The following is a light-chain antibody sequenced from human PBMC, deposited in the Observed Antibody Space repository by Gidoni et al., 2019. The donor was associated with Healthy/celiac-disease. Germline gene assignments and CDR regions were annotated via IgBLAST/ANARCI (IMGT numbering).Light chain of an antibody. CDR2: DVS. J-gene: IGLJ3*02. CDR1: SSDVGGYNY. CDR3: SSYTSSSTLGV. V-gene: IGLV2-14*01. Sequence: QSALTQHASVSGSPGQSITISCTGTSSDVGGYNYVSWYQQHPGKAPQRMIYDVSNRPSGVSNRFSGSKSGNTASLTISGLQAEDEADYYCSSYTSSSTLGVFGGGTKLTVL.